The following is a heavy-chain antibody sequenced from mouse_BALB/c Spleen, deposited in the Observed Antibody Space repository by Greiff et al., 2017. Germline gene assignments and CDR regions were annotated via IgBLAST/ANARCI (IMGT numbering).Heavy chain of an antibody. Sequence: QVQLQQPGAELVRPGASVKLSCKASGYTFTSYWINWVKQRPGQGLEWIGNIYPSDSYTNYNQKFKDKATLTVDKSSSTAYMQLSSPTSEDSAVYYCTWTYYDYDWFAYWGQGTLVTVSA. CDR3: TWTYYDYDWFAY. V-gene: IGHV1-69*02. D-gene: IGHD2-4*01. J-gene: IGHJ3*01. CDR1: GYTFTSYW. CDR2: IYPSDSYT.